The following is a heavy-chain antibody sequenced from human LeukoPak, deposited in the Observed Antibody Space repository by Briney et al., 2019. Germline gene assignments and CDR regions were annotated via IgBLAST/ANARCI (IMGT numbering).Heavy chain of an antibody. V-gene: IGHV4-30-4*08. J-gene: IGHJ4*02. CDR1: GVSNSSGDYY. CDR2: IYYSGST. CDR3: ATRIVGAAKLDY. Sequence: PSETLSLTCTVSGVSNSSGDYYWSWIRQPPGKGLEWIGYIYYSGSTYYNPSLKSRVTISVDTSKNQFSLKLSSVTAADTAVYYCATRIVGAAKLDYWGQGTLVTVSS. D-gene: IGHD1-26*01.